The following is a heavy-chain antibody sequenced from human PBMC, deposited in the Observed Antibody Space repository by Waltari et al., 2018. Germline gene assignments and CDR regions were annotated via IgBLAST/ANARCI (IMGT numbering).Heavy chain of an antibody. CDR3: ARGRNHYDFWSGPDY. CDR2: IWYDGSNK. CDR1: GITFRNYG. J-gene: IGHJ4*02. D-gene: IGHD3-3*01. Sequence: QVQLVESGGGVVQPGRSLRLSCVAYGITFRNYGMHWVRQAPGKGLEWVAVIWYDGSNKYYADSVKGRFTISRDNSKNTLYLQMNSLRAEDTAVYYCARGRNHYDFWSGPDYWGQGTLVTVSS. V-gene: IGHV3-30*19.